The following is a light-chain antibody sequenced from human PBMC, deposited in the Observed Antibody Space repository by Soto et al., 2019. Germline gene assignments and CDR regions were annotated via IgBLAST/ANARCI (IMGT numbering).Light chain of an antibody. CDR1: QSVSSSY. CDR2: GAS. V-gene: IGKV3-20*01. Sequence: EIVLTPSPGTLSLSPGERATLSCRASQSVSSSYLAWYQQKPGQAPRLLIYGASSRATGIPDRFSGSGSGTGFTLTISRLEPEDFAVYYCQQYGSSPWTFGQGTKVDIK. J-gene: IGKJ1*01. CDR3: QQYGSSPWT.